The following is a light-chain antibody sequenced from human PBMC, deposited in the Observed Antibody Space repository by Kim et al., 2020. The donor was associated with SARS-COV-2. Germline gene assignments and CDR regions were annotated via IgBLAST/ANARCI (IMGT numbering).Light chain of an antibody. CDR2: GNS. CDR1: SSNIGACYD. J-gene: IGLJ1*01. CDR3: QSYDSSLSGYV. Sequence: QRVTISCTGSSSNIGACYDVSWYQQLPGTAPKLLIYGNSNRPSGVPDRFSGSKSGTSASLAITGLQAEDEADYYCQSYDSSLSGYVFGTGTKVTVL. V-gene: IGLV1-40*01.